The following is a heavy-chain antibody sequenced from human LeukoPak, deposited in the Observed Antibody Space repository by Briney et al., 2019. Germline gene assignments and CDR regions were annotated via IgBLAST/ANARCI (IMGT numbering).Heavy chain of an antibody. CDR1: GGTFSSYA. CDR3: ARDKAAGSSGYSPTPWFDP. V-gene: IGHV1-69*13. Sequence: SVKVSCKASGGTFSSYAISWVRQAPGQGLEWMGGIIPIFGTANYAQKFQGRVTITADESTSTAYMELSSLRSEDTAVYYCARDKAAGSSGYSPTPWFDPWGQGTLVTVSS. D-gene: IGHD3-22*01. CDR2: IIPIFGTA. J-gene: IGHJ5*02.